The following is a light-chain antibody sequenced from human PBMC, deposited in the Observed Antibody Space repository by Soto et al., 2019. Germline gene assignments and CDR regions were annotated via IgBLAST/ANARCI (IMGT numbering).Light chain of an antibody. V-gene: IGLV1-47*02. CDR3: AAWDDSLSGL. Sequence: QSVLTQPPSASGTPGQRVTISCSGSSSNIGHNFVFWYQQLPGTAPKLLIYNNNERPSGVPDRFSGSKSGTSASLAISGLRSEDEGDYYCAAWDDSLSGLFGGGTQLTVL. J-gene: IGLJ7*01. CDR1: SSNIGHNF. CDR2: NNN.